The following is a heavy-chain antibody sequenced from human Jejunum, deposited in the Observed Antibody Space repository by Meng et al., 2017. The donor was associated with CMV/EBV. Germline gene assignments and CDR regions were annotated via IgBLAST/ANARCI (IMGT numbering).Heavy chain of an antibody. CDR2: INQSVGS. D-gene: IGHD1-14*01. Sequence: QVHLQQWGAGLLKPSETLSLTCAVSGGSFSHYYWTWIRQSPGKGLEWIGEINQSVGSNYNPSLKSRVTMPLDTSKNHFSLKLDSVTAADTAVYYCARGGGINRWFDPWGQGTLVTVSS. CDR1: GGSFSHYY. CDR3: ARGGGINRWFDP. V-gene: IGHV4-34*01. J-gene: IGHJ5*02.